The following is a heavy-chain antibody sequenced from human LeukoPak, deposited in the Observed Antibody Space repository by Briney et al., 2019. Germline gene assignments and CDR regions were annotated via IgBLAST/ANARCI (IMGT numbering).Heavy chain of an antibody. J-gene: IGHJ5*02. D-gene: IGHD1-7*01. Sequence: SGPSLVKPTQTLTLTCTFSGFSLSTSGVGVGWIRQPPGKALEWLALIYWDDDKRYSPSLKSRLTITKDTSKNQVVLTMTNLDPVDTATYYCALLYSWNSISEFYPWVQGTLVTVSS. V-gene: IGHV2-5*02. CDR1: GFSLSTSGVG. CDR3: ALLYSWNSISEFYP. CDR2: IYWDDDK.